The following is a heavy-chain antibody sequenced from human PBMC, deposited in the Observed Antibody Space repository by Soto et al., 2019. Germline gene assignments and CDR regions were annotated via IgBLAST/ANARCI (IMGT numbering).Heavy chain of an antibody. CDR1: GGSISSYY. D-gene: IGHD3-10*01. CDR3: GRMGYHYGSGSYPLDY. V-gene: IGHV4-59*08. Sequence: SETLSLTCTVSGGSISSYYWTWIRQPPGKGLEWIGFMYNSGSTRYNSSLKSRVTISLDTSKNQFSLNLRSVTAADMAVYYCGRMGYHYGSGSYPLDYWGQGTLVTVSS. CDR2: MYNSGST. J-gene: IGHJ4*02.